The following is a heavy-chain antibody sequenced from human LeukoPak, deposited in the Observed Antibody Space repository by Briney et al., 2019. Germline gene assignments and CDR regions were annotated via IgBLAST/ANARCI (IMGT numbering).Heavy chain of an antibody. J-gene: IGHJ4*02. V-gene: IGHV3-33*08. D-gene: IGHD3-3*01. Sequence: GGSLRLSCAASGFTFSSYAMSWVRQAPGKGLEWVAVIWYDGSNKYYADSVKGRFTISRDNSKNTLYLQMNSLRAEDTAVYYCARGAYDFWSGYYNTFDYWGQGTLVTVSS. CDR1: GFTFSSYA. CDR3: ARGAYDFWSGYYNTFDY. CDR2: IWYDGSNK.